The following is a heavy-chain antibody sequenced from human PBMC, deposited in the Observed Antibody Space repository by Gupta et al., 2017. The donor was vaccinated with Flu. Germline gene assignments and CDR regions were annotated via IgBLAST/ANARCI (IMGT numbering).Heavy chain of an antibody. Sequence: EVQLLESGGGLVQPGGSLRLSCAASGFTFSSYAMSWVRQSPGKGLEWVSAISGSGGSTYYADSVKGRFTISRDNSKNTLYLQMNSLRAEDTAVYYCALSDNYYDSSGWGVSDYWGQGTLVTVSS. D-gene: IGHD3-22*01. CDR3: ALSDNYYDSSGWGVSDY. V-gene: IGHV3-23*01. CDR1: GFTFSSYA. CDR2: ISGSGGST. J-gene: IGHJ4*02.